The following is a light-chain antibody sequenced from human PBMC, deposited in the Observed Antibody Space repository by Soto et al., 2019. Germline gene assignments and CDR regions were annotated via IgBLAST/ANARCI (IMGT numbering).Light chain of an antibody. Sequence: QAVVTQEPSLTVSPGGTVTLTCGSSTGAVTSGHYPYWFQQKPGQAPRTLIYDTSNKHSWTPARFSGSLLGGKAALTLSGAQPEDEAEYYCLLSYSGARSAVFGGGTKLTV. J-gene: IGLJ2*01. CDR3: LLSYSGARSAV. CDR1: TGAVTSGHY. V-gene: IGLV7-46*01. CDR2: DTS.